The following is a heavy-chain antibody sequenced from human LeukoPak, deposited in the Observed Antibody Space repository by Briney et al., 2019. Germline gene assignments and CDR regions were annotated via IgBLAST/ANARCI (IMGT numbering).Heavy chain of an antibody. CDR2: IYDSGST. Sequence: SETLSLTCTVSGASISGSGYYWGWIRQPPGKGLEWIGNIYDSGSTYYNASLQSRVTISIDTSKNQFSLRLSSVTAADTAVYYCARDTGAGRHYDSSGYYQLTDYWGQGTLVTVSS. J-gene: IGHJ4*02. CDR3: ARDTGAGRHYDSSGYYQLTDY. D-gene: IGHD3-22*01. CDR1: GASISGSGYY. V-gene: IGHV4-39*07.